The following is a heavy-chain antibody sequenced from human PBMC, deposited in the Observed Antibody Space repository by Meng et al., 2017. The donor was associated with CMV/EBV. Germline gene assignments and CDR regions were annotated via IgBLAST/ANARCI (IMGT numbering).Heavy chain of an antibody. CDR2: ISAYNGNT. Sequence: GESLKISCKASGYTFTSYGISWVRQAPGQGLEWMGWISAYNGNTNYAQKLQGRVTMTTDTSTSTAYMELRSLRSDDTAVYYCAREASDGRFLEWLFERPPYYYYYYGMDVWGQGTTVTVSS. D-gene: IGHD3-3*01. J-gene: IGHJ6*02. CDR1: GYTFTSYG. CDR3: AREASDGRFLEWLFERPPYYYYYYGMDV. V-gene: IGHV1-18*01.